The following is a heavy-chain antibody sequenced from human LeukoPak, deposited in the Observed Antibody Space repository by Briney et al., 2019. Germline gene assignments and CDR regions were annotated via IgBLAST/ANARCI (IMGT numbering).Heavy chain of an antibody. Sequence: TSSETLSLTCTVSGDSISSGSYYWNWLRQPAGKGLEWIGRIYTTGITNYNPSLKSRVTISVDTSKNQFSLKLTSVTAADTAVYYCERDRLGITMVRTWGQGTLVTVSS. D-gene: IGHD3-10*01. CDR1: GDSISSGSYY. CDR3: ERDRLGITMVRT. CDR2: IYTTGIT. J-gene: IGHJ4*02. V-gene: IGHV4-61*02.